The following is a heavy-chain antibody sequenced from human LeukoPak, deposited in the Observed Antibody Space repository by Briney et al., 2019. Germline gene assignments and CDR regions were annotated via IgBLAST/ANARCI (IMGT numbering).Heavy chain of an antibody. V-gene: IGHV4-59*01. Sequence: SETLSLTCTVTGGSLRSYHWTWIRQPPGKELEAIGYIYSSGSTHYNPSLRSRVTISVDTSKNQFSLKLSSVTAADTAVYYCARAGIAAAQNWFDPWGQGTLVTVSS. CDR1: GGSLRSYH. CDR3: ARAGIAAAQNWFDP. D-gene: IGHD6-13*01. CDR2: IYSSGST. J-gene: IGHJ5*02.